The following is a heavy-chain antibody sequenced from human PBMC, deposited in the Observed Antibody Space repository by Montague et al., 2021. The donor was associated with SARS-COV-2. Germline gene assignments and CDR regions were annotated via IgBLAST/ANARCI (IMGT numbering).Heavy chain of an antibody. J-gene: IGHJ4*02. Sequence: SETLSFTCVVYGGSFSGYYWSWIRQPPGKGLEWIGEINHSGSTNYNPSLKSRVTISVDTSKKQFSLRLNSVTAADTAVYYCVRGGGYSYGALDYWGQGTLVTVSS. CDR3: VRGGGYSYGALDY. V-gene: IGHV4-34*01. CDR2: INHSGST. D-gene: IGHD5-18*01. CDR1: GGSFSGYY.